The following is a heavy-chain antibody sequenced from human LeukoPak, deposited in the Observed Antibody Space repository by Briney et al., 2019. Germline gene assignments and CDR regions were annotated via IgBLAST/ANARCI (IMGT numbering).Heavy chain of an antibody. Sequence: HGESLKISCKGSGYSFTSYWIGWARQMPGKGLEWMGIIYPGDSDTRYSPSFQGQVTISADKSISTAYLQWSSLKASDTAMYYCARMRILRYHDAFDIWGQGTMVTVSS. V-gene: IGHV5-51*01. CDR2: IYPGDSDT. CDR1: GYSFTSYW. J-gene: IGHJ3*02. CDR3: ARMRILRYHDAFDI. D-gene: IGHD1-14*01.